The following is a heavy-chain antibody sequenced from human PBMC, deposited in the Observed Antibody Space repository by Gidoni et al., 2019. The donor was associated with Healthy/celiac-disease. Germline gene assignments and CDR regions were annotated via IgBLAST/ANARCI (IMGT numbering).Heavy chain of an antibody. V-gene: IGHV3-7*03. CDR2: RKQDGSEK. CDR1: GFTFGSYW. CDR3: ARDGAVVLWFGELLGYYGMDV. Sequence: EVQLVESGGGLVQPGGSLRLSCAASGFTFGSYWMSGVRQAPGKGGGGVANRKQDGSEKYYVDSVKGRFTISRDNAKNSLYLQMNSLRAEDTAVYYCARDGAVVLWFGELLGYYGMDVWGQGTTVTVSS. J-gene: IGHJ6*02. D-gene: IGHD3-10*01.